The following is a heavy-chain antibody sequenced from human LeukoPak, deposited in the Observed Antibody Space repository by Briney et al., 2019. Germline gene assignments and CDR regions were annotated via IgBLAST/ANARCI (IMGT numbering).Heavy chain of an antibody. CDR1: GGSISSSSYY. V-gene: IGHV4-39*07. J-gene: IGHJ4*02. CDR2: IYYSGST. Sequence: SETLSLTCTVSGGSISSSSYYWGWIRQPPGKGLEWIGSIYYSGSTNYNPSLKSRVTISVDASKNQFSLRLSSVTVADTAVYYCARENPNSGISFDYWGQGTLVTVSS. D-gene: IGHD1-26*01. CDR3: ARENPNSGISFDY.